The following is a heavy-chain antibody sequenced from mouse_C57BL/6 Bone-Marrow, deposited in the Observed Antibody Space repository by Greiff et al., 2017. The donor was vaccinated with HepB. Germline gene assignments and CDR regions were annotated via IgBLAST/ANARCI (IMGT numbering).Heavy chain of an antibody. CDR3: ARNRRHYGSSSYAMDY. D-gene: IGHD1-1*01. CDR2: IWSGGST. J-gene: IGHJ4*01. CDR1: GFSLTSYG. Sequence: QVQLKESGPGLVQPSQSLSITCTVSGFSLTSYGVHWVRQSPGKGLEWLGVIWSGGSTDYNAAFISRLSISKDNSKSQVFFKMNSLQADDTAIYYCARNRRHYGSSSYAMDYWGQGTSVTVSS. V-gene: IGHV2-2*01.